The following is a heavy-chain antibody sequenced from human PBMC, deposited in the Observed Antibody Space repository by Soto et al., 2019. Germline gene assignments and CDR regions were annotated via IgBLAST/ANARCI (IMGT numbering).Heavy chain of an antibody. CDR2: IWYDGSNK. CDR1: GFTFSSYG. CDR3: ARDKGGQLVGPIYYYYGMDV. J-gene: IGHJ6*02. V-gene: IGHV3-33*01. Sequence: GGSLRLSCAASGFTFSSYGMHWVRQAPGKGLEWVAVIWYDGSNKYYADSVKGRFTISRDNSKNTLYLQMNSLRAEDTAVHYCARDKGGQLVGPIYYYYGMDVWGQGTTVTVSS. D-gene: IGHD6-6*01.